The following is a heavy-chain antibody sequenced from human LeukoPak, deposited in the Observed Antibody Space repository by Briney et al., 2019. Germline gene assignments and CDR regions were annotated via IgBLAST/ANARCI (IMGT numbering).Heavy chain of an antibody. CDR3: ARDHVDTAMVYY. CDR1: GFTVSSNY. Sequence: GGSLRLSCAASGFTVSSNYMSWVRQAPGKGLEWVSVIYSGGSTYYADSVKGRFTISRDNSKNTLYLQMNSLRAEDTAVYYCARDHVDTAMVYYWGQGTLVTVSS. CDR2: IYSGGST. J-gene: IGHJ4*02. V-gene: IGHV3-66*01. D-gene: IGHD5-18*01.